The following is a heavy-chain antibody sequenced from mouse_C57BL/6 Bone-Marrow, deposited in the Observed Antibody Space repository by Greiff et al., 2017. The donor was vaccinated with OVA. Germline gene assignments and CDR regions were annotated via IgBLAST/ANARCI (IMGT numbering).Heavy chain of an antibody. CDR3: ARWDDGYFPWFAY. V-gene: IGHV1-85*01. J-gene: IGHJ3*01. CDR2: IYPRDGST. Sequence: VKVVESGPELVKPGASVKLSCKASGYTFTSYDIHWVQQRPGQGLEWVGWIYPRDGSTKYNEKFKGKATLTVDTSSSTAYMELHSLTSEDSAVYSCARWDDGYFPWFAYWGQGTLVTVSA. D-gene: IGHD2-3*01. CDR1: GYTFTSYD.